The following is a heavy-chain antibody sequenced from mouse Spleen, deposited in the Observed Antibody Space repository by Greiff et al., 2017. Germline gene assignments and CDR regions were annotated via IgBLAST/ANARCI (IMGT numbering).Heavy chain of an antibody. CDR2: IWSGGST. CDR1: GFSLTSYG. V-gene: IGHV2-2*01. D-gene: IGHD1-1*01. CDR3: ARIYGSSLAWFAY. J-gene: IGHJ3*01. Sequence: QVQLQQSGPGLVQPSQSLSITCTVSGFSLTSYGVHWVRQSPGKGLEWLGVIWSGGSTDYNAAFISRLSISKDNSKSQVFFKMNSLQADDTAIYYCARIYGSSLAWFAYWGQGTLVTVSA.